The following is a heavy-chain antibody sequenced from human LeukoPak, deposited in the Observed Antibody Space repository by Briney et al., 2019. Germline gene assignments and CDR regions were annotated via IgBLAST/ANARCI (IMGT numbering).Heavy chain of an antibody. Sequence: PGGSLRLSCAASGFSFNIYAMSWVRQAPGKGLEWVAAIDRSGGSTFYADSVKGRFTISKDNSKNTLYLQINSLRVDDTAIYYCARGSHGEHDSWGQGTLVTVSP. D-gene: IGHD4-17*01. J-gene: IGHJ5*01. CDR1: GFSFNIYA. CDR3: ARGSHGEHDS. V-gene: IGHV3-23*01. CDR2: IDRSGGST.